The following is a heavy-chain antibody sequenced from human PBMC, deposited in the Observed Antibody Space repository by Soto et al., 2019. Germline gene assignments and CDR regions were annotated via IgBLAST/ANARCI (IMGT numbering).Heavy chain of an antibody. CDR3: AGVPAPSSEKYYYGMDV. D-gene: IGHD6-6*01. Sequence: PSETLSLTCGVSGYSITNGYYWGWIRQPPGEGLEWIGIAYHSGYTYYNPSLKSRVTMSADTSKNQFSLRLTSVTAADTAVYYCAGVPAPSSEKYYYGMDVWGQGTTVTVSS. V-gene: IGHV4-38-2*01. CDR1: GYSITNGYY. J-gene: IGHJ6*02. CDR2: AYHSGYT.